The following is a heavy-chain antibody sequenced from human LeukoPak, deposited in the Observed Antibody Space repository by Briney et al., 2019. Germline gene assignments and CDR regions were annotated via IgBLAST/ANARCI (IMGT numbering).Heavy chain of an antibody. CDR3: ARAGYSSTPSAHYYYYYMDV. CDR1: GGSISSYY. Sequence: PSETLSLTCTVSGGSISSYYWSWIRQPAGKGLEWIGRIYTSGSTNYNPSLKSRVTMSVDTSKNQLSLKLSSVTAADTAVYYCARAGYSSTPSAHYYYYYMDVWGKGTTVTVSS. D-gene: IGHD6-13*01. V-gene: IGHV4-4*07. J-gene: IGHJ6*03. CDR2: IYTSGST.